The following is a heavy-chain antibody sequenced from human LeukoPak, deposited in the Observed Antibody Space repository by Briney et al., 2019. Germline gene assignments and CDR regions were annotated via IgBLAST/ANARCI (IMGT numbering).Heavy chain of an antibody. CDR1: GYTFTIYA. V-gene: IGHV1-3*03. D-gene: IGHD1-26*01. CDR3: ARESRIVGATAFDY. CDR2: INAGNGNT. J-gene: IGHJ4*02. Sequence: ASVKVSFKASGYTFTIYAMHWVRQAPGQRLEWMGWINAGNGNTKYSQEFQGRVTITRETSASTAYMELSSLRSEDMAVYYCARESRIVGATAFDYWGQGTLVTVSS.